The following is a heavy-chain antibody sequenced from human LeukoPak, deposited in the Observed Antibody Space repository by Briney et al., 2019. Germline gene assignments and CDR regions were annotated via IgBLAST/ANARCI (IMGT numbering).Heavy chain of an antibody. Sequence: GASVRVSCKASGYTFAAFGISWVRQAPGQGLEWMGWISGHNGKTNYAQTVQGRVTVTADTSTSTAYMELRSLGADDTAVYFCAREDFDFWSNMGVRGKGATVIVSS. CDR2: ISGHNGKT. J-gene: IGHJ6*03. CDR3: AREDFDFWSNMGV. CDR1: GYTFAAFG. V-gene: IGHV1-18*01. D-gene: IGHD3-3*01.